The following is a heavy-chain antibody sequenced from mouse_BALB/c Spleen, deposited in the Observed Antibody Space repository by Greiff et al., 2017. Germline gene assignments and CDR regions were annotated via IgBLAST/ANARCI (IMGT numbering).Heavy chain of an antibody. CDR2: ISSGSSTI. Sequence: EVKLVESGGGLVQPGGSRKLSCAASGFTFSSFGMHWVRQAPEKGLEWVAYISSGSSTIYYADTVKGRFTISRDNPKNTLFLQMTSLRSEDTAMYYCARSDSSGYVFAYWGQGTLVTVSA. V-gene: IGHV5-17*02. D-gene: IGHD3-2*01. CDR1: GFTFSSFG. CDR3: ARSDSSGYVFAY. J-gene: IGHJ3*01.